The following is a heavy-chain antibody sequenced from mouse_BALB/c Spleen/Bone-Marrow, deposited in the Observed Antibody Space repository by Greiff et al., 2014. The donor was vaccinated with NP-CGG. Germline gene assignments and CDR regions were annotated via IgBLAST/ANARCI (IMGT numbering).Heavy chain of an antibody. CDR1: GFTFTDYY. J-gene: IGHJ1*01. D-gene: IGHD2-1*01. CDR3: AREGVYYGNPYWYFDV. V-gene: IGHV7-3*02. CDR2: IRNKANGYTT. Sequence: EVQRVESGGGLVQPGGSLRLSCATSGFTFTDYYMSWVRQPPGKALGWLGFIRNKANGYTTEYSASVKGRFTISRDNSQSILYLQMNTLRAEDSATYYCAREGVYYGNPYWYFDVWGAGTTVTVSS.